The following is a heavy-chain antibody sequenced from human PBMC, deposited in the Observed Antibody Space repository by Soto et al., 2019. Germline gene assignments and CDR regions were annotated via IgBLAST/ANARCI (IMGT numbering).Heavy chain of an antibody. CDR3: AGEGIQLWLHAFDI. Sequence: QVQLVESGGGLVKPGGSLRLSCAASGFTFSDYYMSWIRQAPGKGLEWVSYISSSGSTIYYADSVKGRFTISRDNAKNALYLQMNGLRAEDTAVYYCAGEGIQLWLHAFDIWGQGTMVTVSS. D-gene: IGHD5-18*01. J-gene: IGHJ3*02. CDR2: ISSSGSTI. CDR1: GFTFSDYY. V-gene: IGHV3-11*01.